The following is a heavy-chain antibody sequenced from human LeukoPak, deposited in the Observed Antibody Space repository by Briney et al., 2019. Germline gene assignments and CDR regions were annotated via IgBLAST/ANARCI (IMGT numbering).Heavy chain of an antibody. V-gene: IGHV5-51*01. CDR3: ARRTGYSSSWLLFDS. D-gene: IGHD6-13*01. J-gene: IGHJ4*02. Sequence: GESLKISCKGSGYSFTNYWIGWVRQMPGKGLEWMGIIYPGDSDTRYSPSFQGQVTISCDKTINTAYLQWSTLKASDTAMYYCARRTGYSSSWLLFDSWGQGTLVTVSS. CDR1: GYSFTNYW. CDR2: IYPGDSDT.